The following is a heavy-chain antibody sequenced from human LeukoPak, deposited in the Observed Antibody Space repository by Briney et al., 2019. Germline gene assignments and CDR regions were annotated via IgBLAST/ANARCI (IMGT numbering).Heavy chain of an antibody. CDR2: IYYSGST. J-gene: IGHJ4*02. Sequence: SETLSLTCTVSGGSISSYYWGWIRQPPGKGLGWIGSIYYSGSTYYNPSLKSRVTISVDTSKNQFSLKLSSVTAADTAVYYCAREGAMVRLKTSFDYWGQGTLVTVSS. CDR3: AREGAMVRLKTSFDY. V-gene: IGHV4-39*07. D-gene: IGHD3-10*01. CDR1: GGSISSYY.